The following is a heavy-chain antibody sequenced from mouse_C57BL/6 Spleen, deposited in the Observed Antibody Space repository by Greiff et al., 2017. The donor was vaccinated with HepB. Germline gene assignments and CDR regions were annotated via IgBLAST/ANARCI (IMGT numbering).Heavy chain of an antibody. CDR3: TREGTTGNAMDY. CDR2: ISSGGDYI. V-gene: IGHV5-9-1*02. Sequence: KLVESGEGLVKPGGSLKLSCAASGFTFSSYAMSWVRQTPEKRLEWVAYISSGGDYIYYADTVKGRFTISRDNARNTLYLQMSSLKSEDTAMYYCTREGTTGNAMDYWGQGTSVTVSS. CDR1: GFTFSSYA. D-gene: IGHD1-1*01. J-gene: IGHJ4*01.